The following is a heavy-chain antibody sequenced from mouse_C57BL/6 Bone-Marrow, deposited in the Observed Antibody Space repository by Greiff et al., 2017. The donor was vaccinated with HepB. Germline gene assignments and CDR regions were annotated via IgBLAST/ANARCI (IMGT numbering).Heavy chain of an antibody. V-gene: IGHV5-6*02. CDR3: ARLSDSSGYHYYAMDY. J-gene: IGHJ4*01. CDR1: GFTFSSYG. Sequence: EVKLVESGGDLVKPGGSLKLSCAASGFTFSSYGMSWVRQTPDKRLEWVATISSGGSYTYYPDSVKGRFTISRDNAKNTLYLQMSSLKSEDTAMYYCARLSDSSGYHYYAMDYWGQGTSVTVSS. CDR2: ISSGGSYT. D-gene: IGHD3-2*02.